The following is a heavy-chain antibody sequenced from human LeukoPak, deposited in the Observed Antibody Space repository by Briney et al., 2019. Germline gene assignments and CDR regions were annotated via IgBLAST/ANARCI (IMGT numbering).Heavy chain of an antibody. D-gene: IGHD1-26*01. CDR1: GGSFSGYY. CDR3: ARGKRSSWFDP. CDR2: INHSGST. Sequence: SETLSLTCAVYGGSFSGYYWSWIRQPPGKGLEWIGEINHSGSTNYNPSLESRVTISVDTSKNQFSLKLSSVTAADTAVYYCARGKRSSWFDPWGQGTLVTVSS. J-gene: IGHJ5*02. V-gene: IGHV4-34*01.